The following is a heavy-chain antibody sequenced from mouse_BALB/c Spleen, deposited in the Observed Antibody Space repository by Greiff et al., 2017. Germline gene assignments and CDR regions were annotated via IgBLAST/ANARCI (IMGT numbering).Heavy chain of an antibody. CDR1: GYTFTDYN. D-gene: IGHD1-1*01. J-gene: IGHJ1*01. CDR2: IYPYNGGT. V-gene: IGHV1S29*02. CDR3: ARDYYGSSYEYFDV. Sequence: VQLQQSGPELVKPGASVKISCKASGYTFTDYNMHWVKQSHGKSLEWIGYIYPYNGGTGYNQKFKSKATLTVDNSSSTAYMELRSLTSEDSAVYYCARDYYGSSYEYFDVWGAGTTVTVSS.